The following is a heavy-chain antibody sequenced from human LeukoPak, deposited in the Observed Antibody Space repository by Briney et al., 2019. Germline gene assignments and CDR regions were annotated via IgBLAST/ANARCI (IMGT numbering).Heavy chain of an antibody. CDR2: INPNSGGT. CDR3: ARGNVAAAGIFYYYYGMDV. Sequence: ASVKVSCKASGHTFTGYYMHWVRQAPGQGLEWMGWINPNSGGTNYAQKFQGWVTMTRDTSISTAYMELSRLRSDDTAVYYCARGNVAAAGIFYYYYGMDVWGKGTTVTVSS. CDR1: GHTFTGYY. J-gene: IGHJ6*04. V-gene: IGHV1-2*04. D-gene: IGHD6-13*01.